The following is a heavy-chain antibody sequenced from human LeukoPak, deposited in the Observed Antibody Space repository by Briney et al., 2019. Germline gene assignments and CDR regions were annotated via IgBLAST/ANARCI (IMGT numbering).Heavy chain of an antibody. CDR3: ARENLAAAADY. CDR2: IRGDGGMT. J-gene: IGHJ4*02. CDR1: GLTFSSYA. Sequence: PGGSLRLSCAASGLTFSSYAMSWVRQAPGKGLVWVSRIRGDGGMTNYADSVKGRFTISRDNAKNTLYLQMNSLRLEDTAVYYCARENLAAAADYWGQGTVVTVSS. D-gene: IGHD6-25*01. V-gene: IGHV3-74*01.